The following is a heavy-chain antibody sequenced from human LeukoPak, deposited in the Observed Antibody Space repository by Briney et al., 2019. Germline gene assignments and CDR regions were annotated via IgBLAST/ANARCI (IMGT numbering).Heavy chain of an antibody. D-gene: IGHD2-2*01. V-gene: IGHV4-39*07. J-gene: IGHJ3*02. Sequence: PSETLSLTCTVSGGSISSSTYYWGYIRQPPGKGLEYIGSIFYTGSTNYNPSLKSRVTISVDTSKNQFSLKLSSVTAADTAVYYCARPSTRGYAFDIWGQGTMVTVSS. CDR3: ARPSTRGYAFDI. CDR1: GGSISSSTYY. CDR2: IFYTGST.